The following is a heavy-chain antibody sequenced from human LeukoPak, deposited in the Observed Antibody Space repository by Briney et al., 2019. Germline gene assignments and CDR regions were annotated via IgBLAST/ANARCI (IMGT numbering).Heavy chain of an antibody. CDR2: IYYSGST. CDR1: GGSFSGYY. J-gene: IGHJ5*02. CDR3: ARGTVGYCSGGSCQGWFDP. Sequence: SETLSLTCAVYGGSFSGYYWSWIRQPPGKGLEWIGSIYYSGSTYYNPSLKSRVTISADTSKNQVSLKLSSVTAADTAVYYCARGTVGYCSGGSCQGWFDPWGQGTLVTVSS. D-gene: IGHD2-15*01. V-gene: IGHV4-34*01.